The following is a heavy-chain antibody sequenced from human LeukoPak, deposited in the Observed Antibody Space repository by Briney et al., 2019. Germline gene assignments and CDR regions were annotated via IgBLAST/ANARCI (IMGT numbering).Heavy chain of an antibody. CDR1: GFTFSSYA. Sequence: PGGSLRLSCAASGFTFSSYAMSWVRQAPGKGLEWVSAISGSGGSTYYADSVKGRFTISRDNSKNTLYLQMNSLRAEDTAVYYCAPTGSMVRGVTTNWGQGTLVTVSS. CDR2: ISGSGGST. CDR3: APTGSMVRGVTTN. D-gene: IGHD3-10*01. J-gene: IGHJ4*02. V-gene: IGHV3-23*01.